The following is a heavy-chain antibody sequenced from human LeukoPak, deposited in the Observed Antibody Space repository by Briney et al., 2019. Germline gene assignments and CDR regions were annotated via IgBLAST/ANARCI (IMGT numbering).Heavy chain of an antibody. V-gene: IGHV3-21*01. D-gene: IGHD2-2*01. J-gene: IGHJ3*02. CDR3: ARDGLVVVPAASDAFDI. Sequence: GGSLRLSCAASGFTFSSYAMSWVRQAPGKGLEWVSSISSSSGNIYYTDSVKGRFTISRDNARNSLYLQMNSLRAEDTAVYYCARDGLVVVPAASDAFDIWGQGTMVTVSS. CDR2: ISSSSGNI. CDR1: GFTFSSYA.